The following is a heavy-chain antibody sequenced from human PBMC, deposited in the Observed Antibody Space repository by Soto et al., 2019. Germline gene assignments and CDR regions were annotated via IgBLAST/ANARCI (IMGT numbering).Heavy chain of an antibody. CDR3: ARARYCSGGSCYSAAFDI. CDR1: GFTSSSYC. Sequence: GGSLRLSCAASGFTSSSYCMHWVRQAPGKGLEWVAVIWYDGSNKYYADSVKGRFTISRDNSKNTLYLQMNSLRAEDTAVYYCARARYCSGGSCYSAAFDIWGQGTMVTVSS. J-gene: IGHJ3*02. D-gene: IGHD2-15*01. V-gene: IGHV3-33*01. CDR2: IWYDGSNK.